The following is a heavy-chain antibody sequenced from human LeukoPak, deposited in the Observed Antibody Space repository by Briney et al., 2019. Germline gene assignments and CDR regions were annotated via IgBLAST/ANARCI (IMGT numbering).Heavy chain of an antibody. J-gene: IGHJ3*02. V-gene: IGHV4-34*01. CDR3: ARRRTPRRAFDI. CDR2: INHSGST. CDR1: GGSFSGYY. Sequence: SETLSLTCAVYGGSFSGYYWSWIRQPPGKGLEWIGEINHSGSTNYNPSLKSRVTISVDTSKNQFSLKLSSVTAADTAVYYCARRRTPRRAFDIWGQGTMVTVPS. D-gene: IGHD2-2*01.